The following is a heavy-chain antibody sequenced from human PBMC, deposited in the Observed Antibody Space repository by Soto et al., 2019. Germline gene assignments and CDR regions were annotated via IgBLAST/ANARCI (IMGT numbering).Heavy chain of an antibody. D-gene: IGHD5-12*01. CDR1: GFSVRTNY. Sequence: EEQLVESGGGLIQPGGSLRLSCAASGFSVRTNYMSWVRQVPGKGLEWVSLIYSGGSTHYTDSVRGRFTISRDSSEHTVYLQMDSLRGEDTAVYYCAREGEVAPPRYYCGTEVWGQGTTVAVS. J-gene: IGHJ6*02. CDR2: IYSGGST. CDR3: AREGEVAPPRYYCGTEV. V-gene: IGHV3-53*01.